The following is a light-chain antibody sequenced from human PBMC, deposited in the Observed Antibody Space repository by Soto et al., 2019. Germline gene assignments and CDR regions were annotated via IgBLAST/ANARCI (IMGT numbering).Light chain of an antibody. CDR3: CSYAGRDTYV. V-gene: IGLV2-23*02. CDR2: EVF. J-gene: IGLJ2*01. CDR1: SSDVGCYNL. Sequence: QSALTQPASVSGSPGQSITISCTGPSSDVGCYNLVSWYQQYPAKAPKLIIFEVFNRPSGVSHRFFGSKSGNTASLTISGLQAEDEANYYCCSYAGRDTYVFGGGTKLTVL.